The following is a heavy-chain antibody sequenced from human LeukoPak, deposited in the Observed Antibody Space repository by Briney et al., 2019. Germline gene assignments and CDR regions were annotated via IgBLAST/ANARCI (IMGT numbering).Heavy chain of an antibody. D-gene: IGHD6-19*01. V-gene: IGHV3-20*01. CDR2: INWNGGNT. Sequence: GGSLRLSCAASGFTFDDYGMTWVRQAPGKGLEWVSGINWNGGNTAYADSVKGRFTISRDNAKNSLYLQMNCLRAEDTALYHCARRMAVAGDDWYFDLWGRGTLVTVSS. CDR3: ARRMAVAGDDWYFDL. J-gene: IGHJ2*01. CDR1: GFTFDDYG.